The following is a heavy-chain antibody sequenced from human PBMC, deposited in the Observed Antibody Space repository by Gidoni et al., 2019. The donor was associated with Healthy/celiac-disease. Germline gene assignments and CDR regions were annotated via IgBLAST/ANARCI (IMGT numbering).Heavy chain of an antibody. D-gene: IGHD3-10*01. J-gene: IGHJ6*02. Sequence: QVQLVESGGGVVQPGRSLRLSCAASGFTFSSYSMHWVRQAPGKGLEWVAVISYDGSNKYYADSVKGRFTISRDNSKNTLYLQMNSLRAEDTAVYYCASPLYGSGIKRNYYYYGMDVWGQGTTVTVSS. CDR2: ISYDGSNK. V-gene: IGHV3-30-3*01. CDR3: ASPLYGSGIKRNYYYYGMDV. CDR1: GFTFSSYS.